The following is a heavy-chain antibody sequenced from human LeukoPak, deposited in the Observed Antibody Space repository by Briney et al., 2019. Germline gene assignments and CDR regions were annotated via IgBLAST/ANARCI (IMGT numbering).Heavy chain of an antibody. D-gene: IGHD1-26*01. CDR3: ARVVGATRRAAFDI. J-gene: IGHJ3*02. CDR2: ISYDGSNK. V-gene: IGHV3-30-3*01. Sequence: GGSLRLSCAASGFTFSSYAMHWVRQAPGKGLEWVAVISYDGSNKYYADSVKGRFTISRDNSKNTLYLQMNSLRAEDTAVYYCARVVGATRRAAFDIWGQGTMVTVSS. CDR1: GFTFSSYA.